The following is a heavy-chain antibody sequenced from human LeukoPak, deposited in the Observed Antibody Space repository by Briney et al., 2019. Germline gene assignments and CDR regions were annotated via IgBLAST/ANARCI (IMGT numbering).Heavy chain of an antibody. V-gene: IGHV1-46*01. D-gene: IGHD5-18*01. Sequence: GASVKVSCKASGYIFTSYYMHWVRQAPGQGLEWMGIINPSGGSTSYAQNFQGRITMTRDTSTSTAYMELSSLRSEDTAVYYCARGEYSYGYDAFDIWGQGTMVTVSS. CDR3: ARGEYSYGYDAFDI. CDR1: GYIFTSYY. J-gene: IGHJ3*02. CDR2: INPSGGST.